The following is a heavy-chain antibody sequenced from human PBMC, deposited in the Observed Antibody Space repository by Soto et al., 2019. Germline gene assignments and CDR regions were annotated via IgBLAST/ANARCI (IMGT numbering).Heavy chain of an antibody. CDR2: IIPIFGTA. D-gene: IGHD3-22*01. CDR3: ARADSPYDAFDI. J-gene: IGHJ3*02. CDR1: GCTFSSYA. V-gene: IGHV1-69*13. Sequence: SVKVSCKASGCTFSSYAISCVRQAPGQVLEWMGGIIPIFGTANYAQKFQGRVTITADESTSTAYMELSSLRSEDTAVYYCARADSPYDAFDIWGQGTMVTVSS.